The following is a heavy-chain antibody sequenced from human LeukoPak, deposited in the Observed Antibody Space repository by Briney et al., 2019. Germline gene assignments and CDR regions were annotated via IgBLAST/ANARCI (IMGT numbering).Heavy chain of an antibody. CDR2: IYGNGGGI. V-gene: IGHV3-23*01. J-gene: IGHJ4*02. D-gene: IGHD6-13*01. CDR1: GFPFSTYA. CDR3: AKDRLPDGRWSLDY. Sequence: GGSLRLSCAASGFPFSTYAMNWVRQAPGKGLEWVSGIYGNGGGIQYADSVKGRFTISRDNSKNTLYLQMNSLRVEDTALYYCAKDRLPDGRWSLDYWGQGTLVTVSS.